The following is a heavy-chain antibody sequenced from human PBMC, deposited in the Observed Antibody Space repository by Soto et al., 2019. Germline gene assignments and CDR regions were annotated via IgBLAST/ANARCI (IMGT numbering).Heavy chain of an antibody. J-gene: IGHJ4*02. D-gene: IGHD5-18*01. Sequence: GGSLRLSCAASGFSLSDYWMHWVRQVPGKGLEWVSRISVGGGSTKYADSVKGRFTISRDNSKNTLYLQMNSLRAEDTAVYYCAKRAYSYGHFDYWGQGTLVTVSS. CDR1: GFSLSDYW. CDR3: AKRAYSYGHFDY. V-gene: IGHV3-23*01. CDR2: ISVGGGST.